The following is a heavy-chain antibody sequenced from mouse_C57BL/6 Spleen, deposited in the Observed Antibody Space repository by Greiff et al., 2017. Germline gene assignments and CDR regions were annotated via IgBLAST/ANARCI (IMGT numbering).Heavy chain of an antibody. CDR3: AGSYYVPRYFDV. Sequence: VQLQQSGPELVKPGASVKMSCKASGYTFTDYNMHWVKQSHGKSLEWIGYINPNNGGTSYNQKFKGKATLTVNKSSSTAYMELRSLTSEDSAVYYCAGSYYVPRYFDVWGTGTTVTVSS. CDR1: GYTFTDYN. CDR2: INPNNGGT. J-gene: IGHJ1*03. V-gene: IGHV1-22*01. D-gene: IGHD2-12*01.